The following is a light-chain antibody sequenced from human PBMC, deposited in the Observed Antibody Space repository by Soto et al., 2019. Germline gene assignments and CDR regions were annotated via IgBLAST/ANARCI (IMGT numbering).Light chain of an antibody. CDR3: QKYNSAPHT. V-gene: IGKV1-27*01. Sequence: DIQMTQSPSSLSASVGDRVTITCRASRGISNFLAWYQEKPGKVPKLLIYCASTLLPGVPSRFSGSGSGTDFTLTISSLQPEDVATYYCQKYNSAPHTFGQGTKLEI. CDR1: RGISNF. CDR2: CAS. J-gene: IGKJ2*01.